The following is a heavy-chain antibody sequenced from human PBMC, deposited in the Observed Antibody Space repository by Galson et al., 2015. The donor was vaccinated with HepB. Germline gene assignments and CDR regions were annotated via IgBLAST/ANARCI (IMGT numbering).Heavy chain of an antibody. D-gene: IGHD3-3*01. Sequence: SVKVSCKASGGTFSSYAISWVRQAPGQGLEWMGGIIPIFGTANYAQKFQGRVTITADESTSTAYMELSSLRSEDTAVYYCARDLGDFWSGYSHYYYMDVWGKGTTVTVSS. J-gene: IGHJ6*03. CDR2: IIPIFGTA. V-gene: IGHV1-69*13. CDR1: GGTFSSYA. CDR3: ARDLGDFWSGYSHYYYMDV.